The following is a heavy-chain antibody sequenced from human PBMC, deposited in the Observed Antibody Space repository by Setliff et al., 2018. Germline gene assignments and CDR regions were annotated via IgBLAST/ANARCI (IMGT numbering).Heavy chain of an antibody. CDR2: TIPMFGTR. D-gene: IGHD3-22*01. CDR1: GGTFSNYD. CDR3: VREGVDSRSSTDYRYYMDV. J-gene: IGHJ6*03. V-gene: IGHV1-69*05. Sequence: ASVKVSCKASGGTFSNYDISWARQAPGQGLEWMGGTIPMFGTRNYARKFQGRVTIITDESTSTAYMQLTSLGSEDTAVYYCVREGVDSRSSTDYRYYMDVWGKGTTVTVSS.